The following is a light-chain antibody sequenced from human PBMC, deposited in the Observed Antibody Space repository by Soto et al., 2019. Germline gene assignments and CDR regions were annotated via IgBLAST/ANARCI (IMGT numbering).Light chain of an antibody. CDR1: SSNIGSNF. CDR3: AAWDDSLSAAV. J-gene: IGLJ2*01. Sequence: QSVLTQPPSASGTPGQGVTISCSGGSSNIGSNFVYWYQQLPGTAPKLLISRNDQRSSGVPDRFSGSKSGTSASLAISGLRSGDEADYYCAAWDDSLSAAVFGGGIKLTVL. V-gene: IGLV1-47*01. CDR2: RND.